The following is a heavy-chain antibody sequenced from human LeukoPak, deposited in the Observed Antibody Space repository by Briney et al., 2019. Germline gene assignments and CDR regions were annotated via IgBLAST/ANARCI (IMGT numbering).Heavy chain of an antibody. Sequence: SETLSLTCTVSGGSISSRSYYWGWIRQPPGKGLEWIGCIYYSGSTYYTPSLKSRVTISVDTSKNQFSLKLSSVIAADTAVYYCARQGTVVTLGYYYYGMDVWGQGTTVTVSS. CDR3: ARQGTVVTLGYYYYGMDV. D-gene: IGHD4-23*01. CDR2: IYYSGST. CDR1: GGSISSRSYY. V-gene: IGHV4-39*01. J-gene: IGHJ6*02.